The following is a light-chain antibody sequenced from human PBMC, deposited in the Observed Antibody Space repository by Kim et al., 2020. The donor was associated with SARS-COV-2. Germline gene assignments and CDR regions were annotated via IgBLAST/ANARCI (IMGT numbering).Light chain of an antibody. CDR2: EDN. CDR3: QSYDSSNYVV. Sequence: TVTITCTRSRGSVASNFVQWYQQRPGSAPTAVIYEDNQRPSAVPDRFSGSIDRSSNSASLTISGLQTEDEADYYCQSYDSSNYVVFGGGTKVTVL. V-gene: IGLV6-57*03. CDR1: RGSVASNF. J-gene: IGLJ2*01.